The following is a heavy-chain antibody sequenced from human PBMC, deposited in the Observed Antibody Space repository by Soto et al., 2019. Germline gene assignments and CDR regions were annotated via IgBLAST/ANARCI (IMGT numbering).Heavy chain of an antibody. CDR1: GFNFKKFA. V-gene: IGHV3-23*01. J-gene: IGHJ4*02. CDR2: ISCCGGSA. Sequence: GSLRLSCVASGFNFKKFAMAWVRQAAGEGLEWVSGISCCGGSASYADSVKGRFSIARDDSKNTVSLQLNSLRVEDTAQYCCAKADGQQWLIPHLDNWGQGTLVTVSS. D-gene: IGHD6-19*01. CDR3: AKADGQQWLIPHLDN.